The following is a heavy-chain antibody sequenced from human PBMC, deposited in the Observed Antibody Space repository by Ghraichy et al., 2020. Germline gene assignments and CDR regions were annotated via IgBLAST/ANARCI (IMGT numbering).Heavy chain of an antibody. CDR1: GGSISSGHYY. J-gene: IGHJ6*02. CDR3: AGYCSGAICYSEASGAGYYYGMDV. D-gene: IGHD2-15*01. CDR2: IYYSGST. Sequence: SLNISCTVSGGSISSGHYYWSWIRQHPGKGLEWIGYIYYSGSTYYIPSLKGRVSISVDTSKNQFSLKLSSVTAADTAVYYCAGYCSGAICYSEASGAGYYYGMDVWGQGTTVTVSS. V-gene: IGHV4-31*03.